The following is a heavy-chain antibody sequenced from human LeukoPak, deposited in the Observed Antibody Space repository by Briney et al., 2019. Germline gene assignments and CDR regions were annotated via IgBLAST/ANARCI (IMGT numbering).Heavy chain of an antibody. CDR3: ARVDDRGHYYDSSGPRKLFDY. CDR1: EYIFTGYY. Sequence: GASVKVSCKASEYIFTGYYMHWVRQAPGQGLEWMGWFNPDSGGTNYAQKFQGRVTMTRDTSISTAYMELSRLRSDDTAVYYCARVDDRGHYYDSSGPRKLFDYWGQGTLVTVSS. V-gene: IGHV1-2*02. J-gene: IGHJ4*02. D-gene: IGHD3-22*01. CDR2: FNPDSGGT.